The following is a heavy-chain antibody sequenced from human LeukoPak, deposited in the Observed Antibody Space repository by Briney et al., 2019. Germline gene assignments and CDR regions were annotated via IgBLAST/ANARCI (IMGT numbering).Heavy chain of an antibody. CDR1: GFTFDDYS. CDR3: GKGPRRCTECDGFAI. CDR2: ITWDGGRT. D-gene: IGHD3-3*01. J-gene: IGHJ3*02. Sequence: HPGGSLRLSCAASGFTFDDYSMHWVRQAPGKGLEWVSLITWDGGRTYYADSVKGRFTISRDNSKNSLYLQMNSLRTEDTALYSCGKGPRRCTECDGFAILGQGTMVTVSS. V-gene: IGHV3-43*01.